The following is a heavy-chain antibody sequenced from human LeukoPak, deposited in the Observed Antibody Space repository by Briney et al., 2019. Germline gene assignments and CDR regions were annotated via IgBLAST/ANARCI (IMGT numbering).Heavy chain of an antibody. CDR1: GVSFSGYY. CDR2: INHSGST. CDR3: AVPQEDGPTQDYYYGMDV. V-gene: IGHV4-34*01. D-gene: IGHD2-15*01. Sequence: SETLSLTCAVYGVSFSGYYWSWIRQPPGKGLEWIGEINHSGSTNYNPSLKSRVTISVDTSKNQFSLKLSSVTAADTAVYYCAVPQEDGPTQDYYYGMDVWGQGTTVTVSS. J-gene: IGHJ6*02.